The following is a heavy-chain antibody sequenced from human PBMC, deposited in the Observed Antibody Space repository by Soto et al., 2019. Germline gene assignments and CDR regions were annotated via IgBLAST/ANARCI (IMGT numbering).Heavy chain of an antibody. CDR1: GYTFTGYY. Sequence: ASVKVSCKASGYTFTGYYMHWVRQAPGQGLEWMGWINPNSGGTNNAQKFQGWVTMTRGTSISTAYMELSRLRSDDTAVYYCAREAAVGAFDIWGQGTMVTVSS. J-gene: IGHJ3*02. CDR3: AREAAVGAFDI. D-gene: IGHD6-25*01. CDR2: INPNSGGT. V-gene: IGHV1-2*04.